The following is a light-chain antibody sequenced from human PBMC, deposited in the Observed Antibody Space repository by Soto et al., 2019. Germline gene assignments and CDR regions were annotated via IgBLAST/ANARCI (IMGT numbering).Light chain of an antibody. Sequence: EIVLTQSPGTLSLSPGERATLSCRASQSVDSKYLDWYQQKPGQAPRILIFAASSRAPGIPDRFSGSGSGIDFTLTINRLEPGDFAVYYCQQYGSSSWTFGQGTKVEIK. CDR3: QQYGSSSWT. J-gene: IGKJ1*01. V-gene: IGKV3-20*01. CDR2: AAS. CDR1: QSVDSKY.